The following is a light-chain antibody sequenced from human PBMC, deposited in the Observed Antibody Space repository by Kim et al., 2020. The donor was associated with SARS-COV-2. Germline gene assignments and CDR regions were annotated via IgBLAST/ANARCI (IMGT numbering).Light chain of an antibody. V-gene: IGKV1-39*01. Sequence: ASVGDTVTITCRASQSISNFLNWYQQKLGKAPRLLIYAASNLQGGVPSRFSGSGSGTEFTLTISNLQPEDSAIYYCQQSDNTPWTFGRGTKVDIK. CDR3: QQSDNTPWT. CDR1: QSISNF. CDR2: AAS. J-gene: IGKJ1*01.